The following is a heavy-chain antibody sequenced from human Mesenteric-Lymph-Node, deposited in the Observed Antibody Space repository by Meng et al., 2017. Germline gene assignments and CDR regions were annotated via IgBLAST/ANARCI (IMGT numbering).Heavy chain of an antibody. V-gene: IGHV3-15*01. D-gene: IGHD1-1*01. CDR1: GFTFSNAW. Sequence: GGSLRLSCAASGFTFSNAWMSWVRQAPGKGLEWVGRIKSKTDGGTTDYAAPVKGRFTISRDDSKNTLYLQMNSLRAEDTAVYYCARGSRQLYYFDYWGQGTLVTVSS. CDR2: IKSKTDGGTT. CDR3: ARGSRQLYYFDY. J-gene: IGHJ4*02.